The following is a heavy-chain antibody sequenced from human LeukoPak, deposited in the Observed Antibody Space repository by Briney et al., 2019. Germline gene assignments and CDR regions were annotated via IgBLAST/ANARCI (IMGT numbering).Heavy chain of an antibody. Sequence: PGGSLRLSCAASGFTFSSYAMHWVRQAPGKGLEWVAVISYDGSNKYYADSVKGRFTISRDNSKNTLYLQMNSLRAGDTAVYYCARDSGGNSFDYWGQGTLVTVSS. V-gene: IGHV3-30-3*01. CDR3: ARDSGGNSFDY. CDR1: GFTFSSYA. J-gene: IGHJ4*02. CDR2: ISYDGSNK. D-gene: IGHD4-23*01.